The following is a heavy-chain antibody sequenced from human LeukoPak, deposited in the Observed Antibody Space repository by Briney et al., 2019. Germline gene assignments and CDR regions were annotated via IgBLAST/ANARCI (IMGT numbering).Heavy chain of an antibody. V-gene: IGHV4-59*01. J-gene: IGHJ3*02. D-gene: IGHD2-15*01. Sequence: PSETLSLTCTVSGGSISSYYWSWIRQPPGKGLEWIGYIYYSGSTNYNPSLKSRVTISVDTSKNQFSLKLSSVTAADTAVYYCARGVVVVAAIHYHDAFDIGGQGTMVTVSS. CDR3: ARGVVVVAAIHYHDAFDI. CDR1: GGSISSYY. CDR2: IYYSGST.